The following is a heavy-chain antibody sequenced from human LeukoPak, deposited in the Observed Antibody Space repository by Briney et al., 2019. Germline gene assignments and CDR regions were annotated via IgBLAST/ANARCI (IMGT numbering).Heavy chain of an antibody. CDR3: ASRGARMYYFDY. D-gene: IGHD2-15*01. CDR2: IYSGGST. J-gene: IGHJ4*02. CDR1: GFTVSSNY. Sequence: GGSLRLSCAASGFTVSSNYMSWVRQAPGKGLEWVSVIYSGGSTYYADSVKGRFTISRDNSKNTLYLQMNSLRAEDTAVYYCASRGARMYYFDYWGQGTLVTVSS. V-gene: IGHV3-66*01.